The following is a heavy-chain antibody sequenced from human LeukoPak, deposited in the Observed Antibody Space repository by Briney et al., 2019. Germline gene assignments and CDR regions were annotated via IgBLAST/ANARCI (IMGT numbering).Heavy chain of an antibody. CDR1: GYSFPMYW. V-gene: IGHV5-51*01. CDR2: ICPGDSDS. D-gene: IGHD5-18*01. CDR3: ARRGYNYGYYFDY. Sequence: RHGESLKISCKGSGYSFPMYWIGWVRQMPGKGLEWMGVICPGDSDSRYSPSFQGQVTISADKSISTAYLQWSSLKASDTAMYYCARRGYNYGYYFDYWGQGTLVTVSS. J-gene: IGHJ4*02.